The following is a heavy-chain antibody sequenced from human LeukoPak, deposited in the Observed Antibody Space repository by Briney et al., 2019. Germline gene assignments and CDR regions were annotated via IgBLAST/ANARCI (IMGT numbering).Heavy chain of an antibody. J-gene: IGHJ4*02. CDR3: ARDGSLRDY. V-gene: IGHV3-48*04. Sequence: GGSLRLSCAASGFTFSSYSMNWVRQAPGKGLEWVSYISSSSSTIYYADSVKGRFTISRDNAKNSLYLQMNSLRAEDTAVYYCARDGSLRDYWGQGTLVTVSS. CDR1: GFTFSSYS. CDR2: ISSSSSTI. D-gene: IGHD6-13*01.